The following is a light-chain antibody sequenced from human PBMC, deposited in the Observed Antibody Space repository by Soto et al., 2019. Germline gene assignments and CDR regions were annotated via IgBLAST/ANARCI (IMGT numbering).Light chain of an antibody. V-gene: IGKV3-15*01. J-gene: IGKJ5*01. CDR1: QSVRNN. Sequence: EIMMTQSPATLSVSPGERATLSCRASQSVRNNLAWYQQKPGQAPRLLMYYASTRATGIPARLSGSGSGTEFTLTIRSLQSEDFALYYCQQYNNWPPITFGQGTRLEIK. CDR3: QQYNNWPPIT. CDR2: YAS.